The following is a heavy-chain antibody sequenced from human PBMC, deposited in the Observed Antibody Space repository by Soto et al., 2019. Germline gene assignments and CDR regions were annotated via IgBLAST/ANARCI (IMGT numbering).Heavy chain of an antibody. CDR3: AHKSDPTYYDILTGYYAGWFDP. Sequence: QITLKESGPTLVKPTQTLTLTCTFSGFSLSTSGVGVGWIRQPPGKALEWLALIYWDDDKRYSPSLKSRLTITKDTPKNQVVLTMTNMDPVDTATYYCAHKSDPTYYDILTGYYAGWFDPWGQGTLVTVSS. V-gene: IGHV2-5*02. J-gene: IGHJ5*02. CDR1: GFSLSTSGVG. CDR2: IYWDDDK. D-gene: IGHD3-9*01.